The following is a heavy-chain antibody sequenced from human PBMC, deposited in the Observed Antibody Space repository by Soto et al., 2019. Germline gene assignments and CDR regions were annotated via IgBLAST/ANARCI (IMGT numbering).Heavy chain of an antibody. J-gene: IGHJ4*02. D-gene: IGHD3-22*01. V-gene: IGHV3-30*18. CDR1: GFSFSSYG. Sequence: GGSLRLSCAASGFSFSSYGMHWVRQAPGKGLEWVAMISYDGTDEYYADSVKGRFTISRDNSKNAVYLQMNSLRAEDTAVYYCAKLNAYYYDNSNVNFDYWGQGTPVTVSS. CDR2: ISYDGTDE. CDR3: AKLNAYYYDNSNVNFDY.